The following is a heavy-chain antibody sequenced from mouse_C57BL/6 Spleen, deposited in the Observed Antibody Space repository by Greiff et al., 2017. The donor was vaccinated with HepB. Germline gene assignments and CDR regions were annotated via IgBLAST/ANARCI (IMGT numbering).Heavy chain of an antibody. CDR2: IYPRSGNT. CDR3: ARGNYGNYAFDV. V-gene: IGHV1-81*01. CDR1: GYTFTSYG. J-gene: IGHJ1*03. Sequence: VQLQESGAELARPGASVKLSCKASGYTFTSYGISWVKQRTGQGLEWIGEIYPRSGNTYYNEKFKGKATLTADKSSSTAYMELRSLTSEDSAVYFCARGNYGNYAFDVWGTGTTVTVSS. D-gene: IGHD2-1*01.